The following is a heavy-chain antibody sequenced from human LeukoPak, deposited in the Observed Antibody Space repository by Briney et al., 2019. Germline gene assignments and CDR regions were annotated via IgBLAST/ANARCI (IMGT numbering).Heavy chain of an antibody. CDR1: RYSISSGYY. CDR2: IYYSGST. Sequence: KASETLSLTCTVSRYSISSGYYWGWIRQPPGKGLEWIGNIYYSGSTNYNPSLKSRVTISVDTSKNQFSLKLSSVTAADTAVYYCGRSKDILTGYCFDYWGQGTLVTVSS. CDR3: GRSKDILTGYCFDY. D-gene: IGHD3-9*01. V-gene: IGHV4-38-2*02. J-gene: IGHJ4*02.